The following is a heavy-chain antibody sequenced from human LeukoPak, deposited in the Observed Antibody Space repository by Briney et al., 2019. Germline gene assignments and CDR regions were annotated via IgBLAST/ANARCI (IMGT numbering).Heavy chain of an antibody. Sequence: ASVKVSCKASGGTFRSNAISWVRQAPGQGLEWMGGITPIFGTANYAQKLQGRVTMTTDTSTSTAYMELRSLRSDDTAVYYCARALLTTVSRYYYGMDVWGQGTTVTVSS. CDR3: ARALLTTVSRYYYGMDV. V-gene: IGHV1-69*05. CDR2: ITPIFGTA. D-gene: IGHD4-11*01. J-gene: IGHJ6*02. CDR1: GGTFRSNA.